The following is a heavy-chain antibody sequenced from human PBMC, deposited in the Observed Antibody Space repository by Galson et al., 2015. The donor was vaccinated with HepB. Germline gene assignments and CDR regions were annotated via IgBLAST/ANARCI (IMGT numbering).Heavy chain of an antibody. J-gene: IGHJ4*02. Sequence: SCKASGGTFSSYTISWVRQAPGQGLEWMGRIIPILGIANYAQKFQGRVTITADKSTSTAYMELSSLRSEDTAVYYCARAIIAVAGYFDYWGQGTLVTVSS. CDR2: IIPILGIA. CDR1: GGTFSSYT. CDR3: ARAIIAVAGYFDY. D-gene: IGHD6-19*01. V-gene: IGHV1-69*02.